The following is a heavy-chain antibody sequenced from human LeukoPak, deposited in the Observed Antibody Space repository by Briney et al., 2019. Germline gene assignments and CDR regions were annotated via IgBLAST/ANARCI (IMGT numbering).Heavy chain of an antibody. CDR3: ARGGSRVTTINILDY. D-gene: IGHD5-24*01. CDR2: IRVYNGDT. J-gene: IGHJ4*02. V-gene: IGHV1-18*01. Sequence: ASVKVSCKPSGYTFTSYGINWVRQAPGQGLEWMGWIRVYNGDTNYAQKFKGRVTMTTDTSTNTAYIELRSLGSDDTAVYYCARGGSRVTTINILDYWGQGTLVTVSS. CDR1: GYTFTSYG.